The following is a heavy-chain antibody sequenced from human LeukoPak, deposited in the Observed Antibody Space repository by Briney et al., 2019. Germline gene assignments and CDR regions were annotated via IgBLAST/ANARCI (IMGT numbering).Heavy chain of an antibody. Sequence: ASVKVSCKASGDFFSSYGISWVRQAPGQGLEWMGGMNPNSGNTGYAQKFQGRVTMTRHTSISTAYMELSSLRSEDTAVYYCARAPFRPGRVYNGYEFDSWGQGTLVTAPS. J-gene: IGHJ5*01. D-gene: IGHD5-12*01. V-gene: IGHV1-8*01. CDR3: ARAPFRPGRVYNGYEFDS. CDR2: MNPNSGNT. CDR1: GDFFSSYG.